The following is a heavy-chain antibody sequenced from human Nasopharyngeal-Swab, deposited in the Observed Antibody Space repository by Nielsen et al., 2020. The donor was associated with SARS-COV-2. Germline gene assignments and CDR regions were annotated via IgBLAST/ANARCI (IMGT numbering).Heavy chain of an antibody. CDR3: TGHDRSGGPDY. Sequence: SETLSLTCTVSSDSISSTTYFWGWIRQPPGKGLEWNGSVYFSGSTFYNPSLKSRVSISIDTSKKQFSLTVNSVTVADTAFYYCTGHDRSGGPDYWGQGTLVTVSS. CDR2: VYFSGST. J-gene: IGHJ4*02. V-gene: IGHV4-39*01. CDR1: SDSISSTTYF. D-gene: IGHD3-3*01.